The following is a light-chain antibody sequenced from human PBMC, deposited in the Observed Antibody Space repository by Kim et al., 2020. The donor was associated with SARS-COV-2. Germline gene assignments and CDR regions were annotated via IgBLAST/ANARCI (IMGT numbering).Light chain of an antibody. CDR1: QPLSPIK. J-gene: IGKJ5*01. Sequence: EIVLTQSPDTLSLSPGERATLSCRVSQPLSPIKLAWYQQKPGQPPRLLIYGASTRATGVPDRFSGRGSETDFTLTISRLETEDFAVFYCQQYGGSPPITFGQGTRLEIK. CDR2: GAS. CDR3: QQYGGSPPIT. V-gene: IGKV3-20*01.